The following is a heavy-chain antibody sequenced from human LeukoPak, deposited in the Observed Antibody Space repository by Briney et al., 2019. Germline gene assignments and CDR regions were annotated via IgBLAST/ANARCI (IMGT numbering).Heavy chain of an antibody. CDR1: GFTFSNYG. D-gene: IGHD4-17*01. J-gene: IGHJ6*02. CDR3: AKGGTVTPLVDV. CDR2: IPYDGSNK. V-gene: IGHV3-30*18. Sequence: GGSLRLSCAASGFTFSNYGMHWVRQAPGKGLEWVAVIPYDGSNKYFADSVKGRFTISRDNSKNTLYLQMNSLRAEDTAMYYCAKGGTVTPLVDVWGQGTTVTVSS.